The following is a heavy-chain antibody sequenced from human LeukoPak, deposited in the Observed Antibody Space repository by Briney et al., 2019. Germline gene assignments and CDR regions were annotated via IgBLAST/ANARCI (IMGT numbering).Heavy chain of an antibody. D-gene: IGHD2-2*01. Sequence: ASVKLSCKASGYTFTGYYMHWMRQDPGQGLEWMGWINPNNGGTSYAQKFQGRVTMTIDTSITTAYMELHNLRSDDTAVYYCARDLPAAMDFDCWGQGTLITVSS. J-gene: IGHJ4*02. CDR3: ARDLPAAMDFDC. CDR1: GYTFTGYY. V-gene: IGHV1-2*02. CDR2: INPNNGGT.